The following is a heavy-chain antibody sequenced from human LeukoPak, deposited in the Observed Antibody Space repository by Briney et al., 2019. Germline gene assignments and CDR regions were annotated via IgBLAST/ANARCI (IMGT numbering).Heavy chain of an antibody. V-gene: IGHV1-18*01. D-gene: IGHD3-3*01. CDR1: GYTFTSYG. CDR2: ISAYNGNT. Sequence: ASVKVSCKASGYTFTSYGISWVRQAPGQGLEWMGWISAYNGNTNYAQKLQGRVTMTTDTSTSTAYMELRSLRSDDTAVYYCARDMSPYYDFWSGYFSYYGVDVWGQGTTVTVSS. J-gene: IGHJ6*02. CDR3: ARDMSPYYDFWSGYFSYYGVDV.